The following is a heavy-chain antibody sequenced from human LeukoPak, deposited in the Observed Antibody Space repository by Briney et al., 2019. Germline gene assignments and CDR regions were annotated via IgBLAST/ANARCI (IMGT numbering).Heavy chain of an antibody. Sequence: GASVTVSCKPSGYTFTNYYMHWVRQAPGQGLEWMGIINPSGGSTSYAQKFQGRATMTRDTSTSTVYMGLSSLRSEDTAVYYCARDWAVVVVAASNWFDPWGQGTLVTVSS. CDR2: INPSGGST. CDR3: ARDWAVVVVAASNWFDP. D-gene: IGHD2-15*01. J-gene: IGHJ5*02. CDR1: GYTFTNYY. V-gene: IGHV1-46*01.